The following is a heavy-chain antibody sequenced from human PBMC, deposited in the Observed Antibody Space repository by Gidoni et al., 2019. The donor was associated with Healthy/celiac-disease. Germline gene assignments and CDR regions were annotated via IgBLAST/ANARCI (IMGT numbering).Heavy chain of an antibody. J-gene: IGHJ6*02. Sequence: QVQLVQSGAEVKKPGASVRVSCKASGSTFTGYYMHWVRQAPGQGLEWMGWSNPNSGGTNYAQKFQGWVTMTRDTSISTAYMELSRLRSDDTAVYYCARDSRVPAAIHGMDVWGQGTTVTVSS. V-gene: IGHV1-2*04. D-gene: IGHD2-2*02. CDR2: SNPNSGGT. CDR1: GSTFTGYY. CDR3: ARDSRVPAAIHGMDV.